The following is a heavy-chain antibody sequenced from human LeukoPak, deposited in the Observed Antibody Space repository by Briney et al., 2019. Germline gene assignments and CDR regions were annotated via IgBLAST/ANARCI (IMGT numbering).Heavy chain of an antibody. D-gene: IGHD4/OR15-4a*01. J-gene: IGHJ4*02. CDR2: IDGDGDST. CDR1: GFTFSTYW. Sequence: PGGSLRLSCAASGFTFSTYWMHWVRQAPGKGLVWVSRIDGDGDSTYYADSLKGRSTISRDNSKNTLYLQMSSLRPEDTAVYYCVKGIWGVPTTGPGYWGQGTLVTVSS. CDR3: VKGIWGVPTTGPGY. V-gene: IGHV3-74*01.